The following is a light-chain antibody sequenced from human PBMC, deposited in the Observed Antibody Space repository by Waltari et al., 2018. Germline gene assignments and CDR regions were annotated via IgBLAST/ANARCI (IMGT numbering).Light chain of an antibody. J-gene: IGLJ2*01. V-gene: IGLV3-1*01. CDR3: QAWDSNTGEV. Sequence: SYVLTQPPSVSVSPGQTASITCSGDKLGDKYAFWYQQKSGQSPVLVIFQDNKRPSGIPGRFSGSNSGNTATLTISGTQAMDEADYYCQAWDSNTGEVFGGGTKLTVL. CDR2: QDN. CDR1: KLGDKY.